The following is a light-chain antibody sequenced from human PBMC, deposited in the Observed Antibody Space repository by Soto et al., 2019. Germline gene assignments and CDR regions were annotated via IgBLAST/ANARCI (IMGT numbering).Light chain of an antibody. CDR3: QQYNGWPPWT. CDR1: QSVSSN. Sequence: EVVMTQSPATLSVSPGERATLSCRASQSVSSNLAWYQQKPGQAPRLLIYGASTSAAGIPASFSGSGSGTAFTLTISSRQAEDFAVYYCQQYNGWPPWTFGQGTKVEIK. J-gene: IGKJ1*01. CDR2: GAS. V-gene: IGKV3-15*01.